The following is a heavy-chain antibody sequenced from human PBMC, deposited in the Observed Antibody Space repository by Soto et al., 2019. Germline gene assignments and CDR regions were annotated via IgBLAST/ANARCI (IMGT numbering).Heavy chain of an antibody. Sequence: TLSLTCTVSGGSISSGGYSWSCLRQHPGKGLEWIGYIYYSGSTYYNPSLKSRVTISVDTSKNQFSLKLSSVTAADTAVYYCARQYMRAVDYWGQGTLVTVSS. D-gene: IGHD5-18*01. CDR3: ARQYMRAVDY. V-gene: IGHV4-31*03. CDR2: IYYSGST. CDR1: GGSISSGGYS. J-gene: IGHJ4*02.